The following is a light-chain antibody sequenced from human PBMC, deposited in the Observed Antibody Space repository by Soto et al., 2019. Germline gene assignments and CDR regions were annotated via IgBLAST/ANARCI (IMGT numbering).Light chain of an antibody. V-gene: IGLV2-14*01. CDR2: AVT. J-gene: IGLJ1*01. Sequence: QSVLTQPASVSGSPGQSITISCTGTSSDVGGYNYVSWYQQHPGKAPKLMIYAVTDRPSGVSSRFSGSKSGNTASLTISGLQAEDEADYYCSSYTSSSTLFGTGTKRTVL. CDR1: SSDVGGYNY. CDR3: SSYTSSSTL.